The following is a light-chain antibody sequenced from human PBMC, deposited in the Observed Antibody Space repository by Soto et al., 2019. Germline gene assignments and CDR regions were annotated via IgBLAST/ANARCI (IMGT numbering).Light chain of an antibody. CDR3: SLYFYTTSL. J-gene: IGLJ3*02. V-gene: IGLV7-46*01. Sequence: QAVVTQEPSLTVSPGGTVTLTCGSSTGAVTGGHYPYWFQQKPGQAPRTLIYDTNNRHSWTPARFAGSLLGGKAALTLSGAQPEDEAEYYCSLYFYTTSLFGGGTKLTVL. CDR1: TGAVTGGHY. CDR2: DTN.